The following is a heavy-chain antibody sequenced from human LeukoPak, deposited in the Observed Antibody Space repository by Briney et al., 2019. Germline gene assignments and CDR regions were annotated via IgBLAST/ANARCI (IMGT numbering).Heavy chain of an antibody. D-gene: IGHD1-26*01. CDR3: ARDWWELLPFDY. V-gene: IGHV4-34*01. J-gene: IGHJ4*02. Sequence: SETLSLTCAVYGGSFSGYYWSWIRQPPGKGLEWIGEINHSGSTNYNPSLKSRVTISVDTSKNQFSLKLSSVTAADTAVYYCARDWWELLPFDYWGQGTLVTVSS. CDR2: INHSGST. CDR1: GGSFSGYY.